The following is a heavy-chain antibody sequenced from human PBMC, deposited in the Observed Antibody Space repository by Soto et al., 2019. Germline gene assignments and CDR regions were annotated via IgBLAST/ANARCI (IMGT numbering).Heavy chain of an antibody. CDR1: GFTFSTNS. CDR2: LSVGGDRT. CDR3: AKWDGYGDS. V-gene: IGHV3-23*01. D-gene: IGHD5-12*01. J-gene: IGHJ5*01. Sequence: EVQVLESGGGLVQPGGSLRLSCAAFGFTFSTNSMAWVRQTPGKGLEWVSGLSVGGDRTFYLESVKGRFTISSDTSKNVVYLQMNSLRADDTAVYFWAKWDGYGDSWVQGTLVTVSA.